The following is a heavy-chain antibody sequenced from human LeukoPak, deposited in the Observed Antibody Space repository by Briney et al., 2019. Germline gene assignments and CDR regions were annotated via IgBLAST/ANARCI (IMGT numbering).Heavy chain of an antibody. Sequence: GGSLRLSCAASGSTFSSSGMYWVRQAPGKGLEWVAFIPYDGRNTYYADSVKGRFTISRDTSKNTLYLQMINLRAEDTAVYYCAKESSSSYYFDYWGQGTLVTVSS. CDR2: IPYDGRNT. CDR1: GSTFSSSG. CDR3: AKESSSSYYFDY. V-gene: IGHV3-30*02. D-gene: IGHD3-10*01. J-gene: IGHJ4*02.